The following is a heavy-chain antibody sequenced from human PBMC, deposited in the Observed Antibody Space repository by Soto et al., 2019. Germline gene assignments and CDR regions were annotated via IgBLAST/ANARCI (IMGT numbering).Heavy chain of an antibody. CDR1: GFTFSSYS. D-gene: IGHD6-19*01. Sequence: GGSLSLSCAASGFTFSSYSMSWVRQAPGKGLEWVSAISGSGGSTYYADSVKGRFTISRDNSKNTLYLQMNSLRAEDTAVYYCAKGASYSSGWYYWGQGTLVTVSS. CDR3: AKGASYSSGWYY. CDR2: ISGSGGST. J-gene: IGHJ4*02. V-gene: IGHV3-23*01.